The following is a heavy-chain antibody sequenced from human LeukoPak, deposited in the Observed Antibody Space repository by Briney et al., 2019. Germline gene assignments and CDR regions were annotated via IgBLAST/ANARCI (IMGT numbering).Heavy chain of an antibody. D-gene: IGHD2-2*01. CDR3: ARDYCSSTSCLFDY. Sequence: GASVNVSCKASGYTFTGYHMHWGRQAPGQGLEWMGRINPNSGDTNSAQNFQGRVTMTRDTSISTAYMELSRLRSDDTAVYYCARDYCSSTSCLFDYWGQGTLVTVSS. J-gene: IGHJ4*02. V-gene: IGHV1-2*06. CDR1: GYTFTGYH. CDR2: INPNSGDT.